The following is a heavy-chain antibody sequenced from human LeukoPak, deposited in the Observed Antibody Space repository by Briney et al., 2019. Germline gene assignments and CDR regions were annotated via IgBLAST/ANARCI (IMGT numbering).Heavy chain of an antibody. CDR1: GGSISSGGYY. Sequence: SETLSLTCTVSGGSISSGGYYWSWVRQHPGKGLEWIGYIYYSGSTYYNPSLRSRVTISVDTSKNQFSLKLSSATAADTAVYYCARASYSSSWYLIDYWGQGTLVTVSS. J-gene: IGHJ4*02. CDR2: IYYSGST. V-gene: IGHV4-31*03. D-gene: IGHD6-13*01. CDR3: ARASYSSSWYLIDY.